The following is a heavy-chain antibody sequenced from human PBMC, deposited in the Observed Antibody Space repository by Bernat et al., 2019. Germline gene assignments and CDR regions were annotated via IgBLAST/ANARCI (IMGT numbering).Heavy chain of an antibody. CDR3: ATTKVVGATMGAAG. Sequence: EVQLLESGGGLVQPGGSLRLSCAASEFTFSSYAMSWVRQAPGKGLEWVSGISGSGGSTYYADSVKGRFTISRDNSKNTLFLQMNSLRAEDTAVYYCATTKVVGATMGAAGWGQGTLVTVSS. V-gene: IGHV3-23*01. CDR1: EFTFSSYA. J-gene: IGHJ4*02. D-gene: IGHD1-26*01. CDR2: ISGSGGST.